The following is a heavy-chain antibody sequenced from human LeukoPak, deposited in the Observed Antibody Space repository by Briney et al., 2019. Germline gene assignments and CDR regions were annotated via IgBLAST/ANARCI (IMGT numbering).Heavy chain of an antibody. CDR1: GGSFSGYY. D-gene: IGHD2-15*01. CDR3: ASDCSGGSCYSY. CDR2: MSYSGST. Sequence: SETLSLTCAVYGGSFSGYYWGWIRQPPGKGLEWIGSMSYSGSTNYNPSLKSRVTMSVDTSKNQFSLKLSSVTAADTAVYYCASDCSGGSCYSYWGQGTLVTVSS. J-gene: IGHJ4*02. V-gene: IGHV4-34*11.